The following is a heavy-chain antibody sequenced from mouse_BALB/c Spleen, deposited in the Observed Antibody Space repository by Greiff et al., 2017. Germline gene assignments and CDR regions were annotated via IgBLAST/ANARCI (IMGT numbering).Heavy chain of an antibody. CDR1: GYTFTSYW. Sequence: EVQLQQSGTVLARPGASVKMSCKASGYTFTSYWMHWVKQRPGQGLEWIGAIYPGNSDTSYNQKFKGKAKLTAVTSTSTAYMELSSLTTEDSAVYYGTRSKVYGNHAMDYWGQGTSVTVSS. CDR3: TRSKVYGNHAMDY. D-gene: IGHD2-1*01. V-gene: IGHV1-5*01. CDR2: IYPGNSDT. J-gene: IGHJ4*01.